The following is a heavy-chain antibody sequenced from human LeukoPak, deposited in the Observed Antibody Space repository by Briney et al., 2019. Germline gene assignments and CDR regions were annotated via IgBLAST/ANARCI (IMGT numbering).Heavy chain of an antibody. Sequence: GGSLRLSCAASGFTFSSYAMHWVRQAPGKGLEYVSAISSNGGSTYYANSVKGRFTISRDNSKNTLYLQMSSLRAEDTAVYYCARDNRYPPPEGAFDIWGQGTMVTVSS. V-gene: IGHV3-64*01. CDR3: ARDNRYPPPEGAFDI. CDR2: ISSNGGST. D-gene: IGHD1-14*01. CDR1: GFTFSSYA. J-gene: IGHJ3*02.